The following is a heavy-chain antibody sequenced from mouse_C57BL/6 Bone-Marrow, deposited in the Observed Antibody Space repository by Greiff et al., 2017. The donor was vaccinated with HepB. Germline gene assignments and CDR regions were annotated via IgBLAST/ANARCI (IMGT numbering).Heavy chain of an antibody. D-gene: IGHD2-1*01. CDR1: GFTFSNYG. J-gene: IGHJ1*01. CDR2: ISNGGSYT. V-gene: IGHV5-6*01. Sequence: EVQLVESGGDLEKPGGSLKLSCAASGFTFSNYGMSWVRQTQDKRLEWVATISNGGSYTYYPDSVKGRFTISRDNAKNTRYLQMSSLKSKDTAMYYCASPVGNYDWSFDFWGAGTTVTVSS. CDR3: ASPVGNYDWSFDF.